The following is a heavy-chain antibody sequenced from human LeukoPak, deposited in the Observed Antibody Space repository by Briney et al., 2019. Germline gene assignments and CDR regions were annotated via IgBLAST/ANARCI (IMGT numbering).Heavy chain of an antibody. D-gene: IGHD4-17*01. J-gene: IGHJ5*02. Sequence: SETLSLTCAVYGGSFSGYYWSWIRQPPGKGLEWIGEINHSGSTNYSPSLKSRVIISVDTSKNQFSLKLRSVTAADTAVYYCGRRGHGDYPMGWFDPWGQGTLVTVSS. V-gene: IGHV4-34*01. CDR1: GGSFSGYY. CDR3: GRRGHGDYPMGWFDP. CDR2: INHSGST.